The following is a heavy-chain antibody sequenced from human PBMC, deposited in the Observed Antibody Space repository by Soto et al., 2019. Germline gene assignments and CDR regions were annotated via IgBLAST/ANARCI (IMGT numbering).Heavy chain of an antibody. J-gene: IGHJ6*02. CDR3: ARGPAHYYYYGMDV. V-gene: IGHV1-2*04. CDR1: GGTFSSYA. CDR2: INPNSGGT. Sequence: ASVKVSCKASGGTFSSYAITWVRQAPGQGLEWMGWINPNSGGTNYAQKFQGWVTMTRDTSISTAYMELSRLRSDDTAVYYCARGPAHYYYYGMDVWGQGTTVTVSS.